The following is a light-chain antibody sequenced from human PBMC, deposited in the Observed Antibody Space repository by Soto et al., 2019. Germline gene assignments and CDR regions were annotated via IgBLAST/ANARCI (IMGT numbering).Light chain of an antibody. CDR1: QSVTNF. J-gene: IGKJ1*01. V-gene: IGKV3-11*01. Sequence: EIVLTHAPGTLSLSPGEGATLSCRASQSVTNFLAWYQQKPGQSPSLLIYNASHRATGIPARFSGSGSGTDFTLTISSLEPEDFAVYYCQQRYRWPETFGQGTKVDIK. CDR2: NAS. CDR3: QQRYRWPET.